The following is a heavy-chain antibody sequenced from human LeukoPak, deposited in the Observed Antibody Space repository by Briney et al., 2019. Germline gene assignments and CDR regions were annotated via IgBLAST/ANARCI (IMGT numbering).Heavy chain of an antibody. Sequence: PGGSLRLSCAASGFSFSSYAINWVRQVPGKGLEWVSAISGSGGTTYYADSVKGRFTISRDNSKNTLYLQMNGLRAEDTAIYYCAKVATVTTYALADYWGQGTLVTVSS. J-gene: IGHJ4*02. D-gene: IGHD4-17*01. CDR3: AKVATVTTYALADY. CDR1: GFSFSSYA. CDR2: ISGSGGTT. V-gene: IGHV3-23*01.